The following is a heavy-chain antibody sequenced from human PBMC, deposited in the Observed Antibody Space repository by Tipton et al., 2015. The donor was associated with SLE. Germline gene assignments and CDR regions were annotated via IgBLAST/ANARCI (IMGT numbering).Heavy chain of an antibody. D-gene: IGHD5-24*01. J-gene: IGHJ4*02. V-gene: IGHV4-34*01. CDR1: GGSFSDYY. Sequence: GLVKPSETLSLTCTVYGGSFSDYYWSWIRQPPGKGLEWIGEINHSGSTNYNPSLKSRVTISVDTSKNQFSLKLSSVTAADTAVYYCARGDGYNFDYWGQGTLVTVSS. CDR3: ARGDGYNFDY. CDR2: INHSGST.